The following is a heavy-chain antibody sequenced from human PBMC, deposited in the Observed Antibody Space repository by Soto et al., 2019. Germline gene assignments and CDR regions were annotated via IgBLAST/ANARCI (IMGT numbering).Heavy chain of an antibody. CDR2: ITSSGGPT. CDR1: GFPFSTYE. D-gene: IGHD6-19*01. CDR3: VKGGGLDD. J-gene: IGHJ4*02. Sequence: EVQLLESGGGLIQPGGSLRLSCAASGFPFSTYEMTWARQSPGKGLEWVAFITSSGGPTYYADSVRGRFPISRDNSKNTLYLQMDSLRVEDTARYYCVKGGGLDDWGQGTLVTVSS. V-gene: IGHV3-23*01.